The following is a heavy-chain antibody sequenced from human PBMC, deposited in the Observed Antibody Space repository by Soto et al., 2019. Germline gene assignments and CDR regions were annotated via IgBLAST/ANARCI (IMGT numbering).Heavy chain of an antibody. CDR1: GFSFSTYV. V-gene: IGHV3-23*01. CDR2: ISGSGDSA. CDR3: AKDRTFGDFGGAFDL. Sequence: EVQLLESGGGLVQPGGSLRLSCAASGFSFSTYVLTWVRQAPGKGLEWVSSISGSGDSAYYADSVKGRFTICRDNSRNTVSLQMNTLRAEDTAVYYCAKDRTFGDFGGAFDLWGQGTTVTVSS. J-gene: IGHJ3*01. D-gene: IGHD4-17*01.